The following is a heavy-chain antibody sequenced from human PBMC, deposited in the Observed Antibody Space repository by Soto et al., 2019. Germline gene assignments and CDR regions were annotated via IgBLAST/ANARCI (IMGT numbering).Heavy chain of an antibody. J-gene: IGHJ4*03. D-gene: IGHD1-7*01. CDR1: GFNFSNHG. Sequence: QVQLVESGGGAVQPGGSLTLSCAASGFNFSNHGMHWVRQAPGKGLEWVALISYDGSNADYGDSVKGRFTISRENSKNTLFLHMNSLRVADTAIYYCAHESELYYWGHGTLVTVSS. CDR2: ISYDGSNA. CDR3: AHESELYY. V-gene: IGHV3-30*18.